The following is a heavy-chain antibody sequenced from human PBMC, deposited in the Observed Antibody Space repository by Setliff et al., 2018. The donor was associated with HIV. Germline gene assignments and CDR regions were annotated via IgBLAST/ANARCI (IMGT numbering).Heavy chain of an antibody. CDR1: GFTFITST. CDR3: ARVTVDWGFGNAFDI. V-gene: IGHV3-21*01. D-gene: IGHD7-27*01. Sequence: LRLSCAVSGFTFITSTMNWVRQAPGKGLEWVSSISSTSNYIYYADSVKGRFTISRDNAKNSLYLQMNSLRAEDTAVYYCARVTVDWGFGNAFDIWGQGTMVTVSS. CDR2: ISSTSNYI. J-gene: IGHJ3*02.